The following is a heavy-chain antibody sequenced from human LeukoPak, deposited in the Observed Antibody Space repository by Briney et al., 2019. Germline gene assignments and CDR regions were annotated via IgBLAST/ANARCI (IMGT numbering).Heavy chain of an antibody. Sequence: PGGSLRLSCAASGFTFSSYAMHWARQPPGKGMGWAAVISDDGSNKYDADSVKSRFTISRDKSKNTLYLQMSSLRAEDAAVYNCAIVTIAVTVSGNLGYWGQGTLVTVSS. CDR3: AIVTIAVTVSGNLGY. J-gene: IGHJ4*02. CDR1: GFTFSSYA. V-gene: IGHV3-30-3*01. CDR2: ISDDGSNK. D-gene: IGHD6-19*01.